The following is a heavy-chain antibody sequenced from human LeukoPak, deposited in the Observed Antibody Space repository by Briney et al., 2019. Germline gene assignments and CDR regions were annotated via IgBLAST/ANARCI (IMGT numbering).Heavy chain of an antibody. CDR3: ARLLNRPLYYFGY. CDR2: IYYSGST. V-gene: IGHV4-39*01. CDR1: GGSISSSSYY. J-gene: IGHJ4*02. D-gene: IGHD2-15*01. Sequence: SETLSLTCTVSGGSISSSSYYWGWIRQPPGKGLEWIGSIYYSGSTHYNPSLKSRVTISVDTSKNQFSLKLSSVTAADTAVYYCARLLNRPLYYFGYWGQGTLVTVSS.